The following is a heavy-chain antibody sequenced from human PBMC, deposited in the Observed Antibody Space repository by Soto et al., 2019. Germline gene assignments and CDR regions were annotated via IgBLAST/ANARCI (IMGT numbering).Heavy chain of an antibody. V-gene: IGHV4-39*01. Sequence: PSETLSLTCTVSGGSISSSSYYWGWIRQPPGKGLEWIGSIYYSGSTYYNPSRKSRVTISVDTSKNQFSLKLSSVTAADTAVYYCARSQERTYDILTGYYNYYYGMDVWGQGTTVT. D-gene: IGHD3-9*01. J-gene: IGHJ6*02. CDR2: IYYSGST. CDR3: ARSQERTYDILTGYYNYYYGMDV. CDR1: GGSISSSSYY.